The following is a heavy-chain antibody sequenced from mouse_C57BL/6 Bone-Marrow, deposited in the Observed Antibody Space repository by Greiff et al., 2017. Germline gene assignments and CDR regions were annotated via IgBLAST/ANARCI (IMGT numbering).Heavy chain of an antibody. CDR3: AREGLGGGFDY. CDR1: GYTFTDYN. Sequence: VQLQQSGPELVKPGASVKLPCKASGYTFTDYNMDWVKQSHGKSLEWIGDINPNNGGTIYNQKFKGKATLTVDKSSSTAYMELRSLTSEDTAVYYCAREGLGGGFDYWGQGTTLTVSS. V-gene: IGHV1-18*01. D-gene: IGHD2-13*01. J-gene: IGHJ2*01. CDR2: INPNNGGT.